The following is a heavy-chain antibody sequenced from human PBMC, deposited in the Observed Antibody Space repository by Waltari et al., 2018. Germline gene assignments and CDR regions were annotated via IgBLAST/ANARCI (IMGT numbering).Heavy chain of an antibody. CDR3: ARNRAITY. CDR1: GFTFGTQW. Sequence: EVQLVESGGGLVQPGASLSLSCAASGFTFGTQWMSRVRQAPGKGLEWVANIKEDGSEIYYVDSVKGRFTISRDNPKNSLYLQMNSLRVDDTAVYYCARNRAITYWGQGTQVTVSS. V-gene: IGHV3-7*01. D-gene: IGHD1-20*01. CDR2: IKEDGSEI. J-gene: IGHJ4*02.